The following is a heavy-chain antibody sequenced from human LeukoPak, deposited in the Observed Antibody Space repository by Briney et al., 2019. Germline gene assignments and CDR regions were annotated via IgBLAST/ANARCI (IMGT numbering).Heavy chain of an antibody. CDR3: AKDIQLST. CDR2: IGASGESP. D-gene: IGHD5-24*01. Sequence: PGGSLRLSCAASGFTFSVAAMTWVRQAPGKGLEWVSLIGASGESPYYADSVKGRFTISRDNSKNTLSLQMNSLRVEDTAMYFCAKDIQLSTWGLGTMVTVSS. J-gene: IGHJ3*01. CDR1: GFTFSVAA. V-gene: IGHV3-23*01.